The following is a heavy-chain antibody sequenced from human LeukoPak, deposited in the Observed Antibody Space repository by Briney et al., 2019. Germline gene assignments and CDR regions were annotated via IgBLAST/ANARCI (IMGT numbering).Heavy chain of an antibody. CDR2: IYTSGST. V-gene: IGHV4-61*02. CDR1: GGSIGSSSYY. D-gene: IGHD2-2*02. CDR3: ARGGGVVVVPAAIHPFDY. Sequence: PSETLSLTCTVSGGSIGSSSYYWSWIRQPAGKGLEWIGRIYTSGSTNYNPSLKSRVTISVDTSKNQFSLKLSSVTAADTAVYYCARGGGVVVVPAAIHPFDYWGQGTLVTVSS. J-gene: IGHJ4*02.